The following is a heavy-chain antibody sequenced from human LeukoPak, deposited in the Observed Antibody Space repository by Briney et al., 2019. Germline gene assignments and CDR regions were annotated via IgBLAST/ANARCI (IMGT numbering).Heavy chain of an antibody. CDR1: GYTFITYY. V-gene: IGHV1-46*01. J-gene: IGHJ4*02. CDR2: ITPSVDTT. D-gene: IGHD2-8*02. CDR3: VREESGGYFDY. Sequence: ASVKVSCKASGYTFITYYMHWVRQAPGQGLEWVGRITPSVDTTNYAQKFRDRVTMTRDTSTSTVYMELSGLRSEDTAVYHCVREESGGYFDYWGQGTLVTVSS.